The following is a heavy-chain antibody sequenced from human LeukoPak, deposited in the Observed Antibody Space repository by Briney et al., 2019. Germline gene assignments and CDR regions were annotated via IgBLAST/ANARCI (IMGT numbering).Heavy chain of an antibody. V-gene: IGHV3-43*02. D-gene: IGHD3-9*01. CDR2: ISGDGGST. Sequence: GGSLRLSCAASGFTFDDYAMHSVRQAPGKCLEWVSLISGDGGSTYYADSVKGRFTISRDNSKNSLYLQMNSLRTEDTALYYCAKGGSSYDILTGSHYWGQGTLVTVSS. CDR1: GFTFDDYA. CDR3: AKGGSSYDILTGSHY. J-gene: IGHJ4*02.